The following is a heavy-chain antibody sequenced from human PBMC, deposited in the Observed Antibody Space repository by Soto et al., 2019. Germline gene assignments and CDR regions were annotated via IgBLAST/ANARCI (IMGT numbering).Heavy chain of an antibody. CDR2: ISHSGTT. CDR3: ARGECSSLYRFKRWALDF. V-gene: IGHV4-34*01. J-gene: IGHJ3*01. Sequence: SETLSLTCAFYVVSFSGYYWTCIRDTPGKWLEWIGEISHSGTTNYQPSLTSRVTISADPSKKQFSLNLTSVTAADSGVYYCARGECSSLYRFKRWALDFWGQGTVVSVS. D-gene: IGHD2-2*01. CDR1: VVSFSGYY.